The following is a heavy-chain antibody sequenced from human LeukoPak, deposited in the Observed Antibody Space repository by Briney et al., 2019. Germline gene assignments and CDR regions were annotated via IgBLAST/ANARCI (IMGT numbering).Heavy chain of an antibody. CDR1: GGSFSGYY. J-gene: IGHJ6*02. Sequence: PSETLSLTCAVYGGSFSGYYWSWIRQPPGKGLEWIGEINHSGSTNYNPPLKSRVTISVDTSKNQFSLKLSSVTAADTAVYYCARAVRAATNYYYGMDVWGQGTTVTVSS. CDR2: INHSGST. CDR3: ARAVRAATNYYYGMDV. V-gene: IGHV4-34*01. D-gene: IGHD2-15*01.